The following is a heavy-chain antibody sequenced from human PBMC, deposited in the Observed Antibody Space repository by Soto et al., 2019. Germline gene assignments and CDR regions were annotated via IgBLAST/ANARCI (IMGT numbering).Heavy chain of an antibody. D-gene: IGHD4-17*01. CDR3: TATTVTTYLDY. Sequence: EVQLVKSGGGLVKPGGSLRLSCAASGFTFSNAWMNWVRQAPGKGLEWVGRIKSKTDGGTTDYAAPVKGRFTISRDDSKNTLYLQMDGLKTEDTAVYDCTATTVTTYLDYWGQGTLVTVSS. V-gene: IGHV3-15*07. J-gene: IGHJ4*02. CDR2: IKSKTDGGTT. CDR1: GFTFSNAW.